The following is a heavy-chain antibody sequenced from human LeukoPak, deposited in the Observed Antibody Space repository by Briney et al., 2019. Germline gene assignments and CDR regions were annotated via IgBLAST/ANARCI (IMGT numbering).Heavy chain of an antibody. Sequence: SETLSLTCAVYGGSFSGYYWSWIRQPPGKGLEWIGEINHSGSTNYNPSLKSRVTISVDTSKNQFSLKLSSVTAADTAVYYCARGSLGIAAMDYWGQGTLVTVSS. D-gene: IGHD7-27*01. V-gene: IGHV4-34*01. CDR3: ARGSLGIAAMDY. CDR2: INHSGST. CDR1: GGSFSGYY. J-gene: IGHJ4*02.